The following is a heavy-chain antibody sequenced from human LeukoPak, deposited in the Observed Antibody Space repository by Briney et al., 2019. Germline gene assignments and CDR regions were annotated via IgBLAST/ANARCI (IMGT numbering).Heavy chain of an antibody. CDR1: GGTFSSYA. CDR2: IIPIFGTA. V-gene: IGHV1-69*05. Sequence: SVKVSCKASGGTFSSYAISWVRQAPGQGLEWMGGIIPIFGTANYAQKFQGRVTITRDTSASTAYMELSSLRSEDTAVYYCARGAITFRAFDIWGQGTMVTVSS. CDR3: ARGAITFRAFDI. J-gene: IGHJ3*02. D-gene: IGHD1-14*01.